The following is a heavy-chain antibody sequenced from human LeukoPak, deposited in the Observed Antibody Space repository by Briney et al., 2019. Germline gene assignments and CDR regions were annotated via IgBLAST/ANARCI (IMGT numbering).Heavy chain of an antibody. CDR2: ISGSASGVTT. CDR1: GFSFSTYA. V-gene: IGHV3-23*01. CDR3: ARDPAMAPPYYMDV. J-gene: IGHJ6*03. Sequence: GGSLRLSCAASGFSFSTYAMSWVRQAPGKGLEWVSAISGSASGVTTYYADSVKGRFTISRDNSKNTLYLQMNSLRAEDTAVYYCARDPAMAPPYYMDVWGKGTTVTVSS. D-gene: IGHD5-18*01.